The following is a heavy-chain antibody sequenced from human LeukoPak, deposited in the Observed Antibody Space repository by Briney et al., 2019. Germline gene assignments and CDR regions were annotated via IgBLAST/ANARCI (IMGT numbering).Heavy chain of an antibody. Sequence: GASVKVSCKASGYTFTNYYMHWVRPAPGQGRERLGLITPSGGSTWYAQKFQGRVTMTRDMSTSTDYMELSSMRSEDTAVYSCARPALLWFGAFDYWGQGTLVTVSS. D-gene: IGHD3-10*01. CDR2: ITPSGGST. V-gene: IGHV1-46*01. J-gene: IGHJ4*02. CDR3: ARPALLWFGAFDY. CDR1: GYTFTNYY.